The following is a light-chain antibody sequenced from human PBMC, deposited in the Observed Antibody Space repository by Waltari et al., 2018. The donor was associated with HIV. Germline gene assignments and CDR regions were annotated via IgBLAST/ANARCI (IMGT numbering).Light chain of an antibody. CDR1: ALATKH. V-gene: IGLV3-25*03. J-gene: IGLJ3*02. CDR2: KDS. CDR3: QSADSSDISV. Sequence: SYELTQPPSVSVSPGQTARITCPGDALATKHAYWYQQKPGQAPGLVMYKDSERPSGIPERFSGSSSGTKVTLTISGVQAEDEADYHCQSADSSDISVLGGGTKLTVL.